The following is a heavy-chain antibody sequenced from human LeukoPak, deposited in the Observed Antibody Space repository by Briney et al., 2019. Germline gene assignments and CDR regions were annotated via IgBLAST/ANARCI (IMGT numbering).Heavy chain of an antibody. CDR1: GFTFSSYG. CDR3: VRGGATRGRFEN. CDR2: ISYDGSNK. Sequence: GGSLRLSCAASGFTFSSYGMHWVRQAPGKGLEWVAVISYDGSNKYYADSVKGRFTISRDNSKNTLYLQMNSLRAEDTAVYYCVRGGATRGRFENWGQEPWSPSPQ. V-gene: IGHV3-30*03. D-gene: IGHD1-26*01. J-gene: IGHJ4*01.